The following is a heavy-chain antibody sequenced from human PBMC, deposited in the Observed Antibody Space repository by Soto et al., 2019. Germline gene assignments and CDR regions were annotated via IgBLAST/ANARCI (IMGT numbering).Heavy chain of an antibody. V-gene: IGHV3-33*01. CDR3: TTDSYSSVTIVRFDY. J-gene: IGHJ4*01. CDR2: IRCIGGST. Sequence: GGSLRLSCAASGFTFSSYGMHWVRQAPGKGLEWVAVIRCIGGSTYYADSVKGRFTISRDNSKNSLYLQMDSLRAEDTAVYYCTTDSYSSVTIVRFDYWGHGTLVTVSS. CDR1: GFTFSSYG. D-gene: IGHD3-22*01.